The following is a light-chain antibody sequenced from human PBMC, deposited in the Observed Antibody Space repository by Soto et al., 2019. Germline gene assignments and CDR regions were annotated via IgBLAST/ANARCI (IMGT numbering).Light chain of an antibody. Sequence: QSLLTQPPSASGTPGQRVTISCSGSSSNIGSNTVNWYQHLPGTAPKLLIYSNDQRPSGVPDRFSGSKSGTSASLAIGGLQSEDEADYYCAAWDDSLNAVVFGGGTKVTVL. J-gene: IGLJ2*01. CDR2: SND. CDR1: SSNIGSNT. CDR3: AAWDDSLNAVV. V-gene: IGLV1-44*01.